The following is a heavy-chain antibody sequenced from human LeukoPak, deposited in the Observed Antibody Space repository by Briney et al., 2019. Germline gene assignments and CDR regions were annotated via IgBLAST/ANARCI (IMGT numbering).Heavy chain of an antibody. CDR2: INPNSGGT. Sequence: AASVKVSCKASGYTFTGYYMHWVRQAPGQGLEWMGWINPNSGGTNYAQKFQGRVTMTRDTSISTAYMELSRLRSDDTAVYYCATSRSGYDYGDCVSWFDPWGQGTLVTVSS. CDR1: GYTFTGYY. V-gene: IGHV1-2*02. J-gene: IGHJ5*02. CDR3: ATSRSGYDYGDCVSWFDP. D-gene: IGHD4-17*01.